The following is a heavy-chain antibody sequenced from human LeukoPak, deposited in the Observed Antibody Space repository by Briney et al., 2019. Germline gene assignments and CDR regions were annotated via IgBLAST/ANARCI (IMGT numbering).Heavy chain of an antibody. CDR2: IYSGGST. J-gene: IGHJ4*02. D-gene: IGHD3-22*01. CDR3: ARDLNTSGPSDY. CDR1: GFTVSTNY. Sequence: GGSLRLSCAASGFTVSTNYMTWVRQAPGKGLEWVSVIYSGGSTYYADSVKGRFTISRDNSKNTLYLQMNSLKAEDTAVYYCARDLNTSGPSDYWGQGTLVTVSS. V-gene: IGHV3-66*02.